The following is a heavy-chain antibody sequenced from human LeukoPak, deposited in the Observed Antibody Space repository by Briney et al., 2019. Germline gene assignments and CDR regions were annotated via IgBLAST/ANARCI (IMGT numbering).Heavy chain of an antibody. CDR1: GFTFSSYG. CDR2: IYHSGST. J-gene: IGHJ6*02. CDR3: ARRVWQQLIPRLYYYGMDV. Sequence: GSLRLSCAASGFTFSSYGMHWVRQPPGKGLEWIGEIYHSGSTNYNPSLKSRVTISVDKSKNQFSLKLSSVTAADTAVYYCARRVWQQLIPRLYYYGMDVWGQGTTVTVSS. D-gene: IGHD6-13*01. V-gene: IGHV4-4*02.